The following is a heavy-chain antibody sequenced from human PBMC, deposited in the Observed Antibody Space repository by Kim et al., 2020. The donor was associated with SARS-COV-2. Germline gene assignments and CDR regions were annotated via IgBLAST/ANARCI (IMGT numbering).Heavy chain of an antibody. Sequence: GGSLRLSCAASGFTFSSYEMNWVRQAPGKGLEWVSYISSSGSTIYYADSVKGRFTISRDNAKNSLYLQMNSLRAEDTAVYYCARAYVGQFDYWGQGTLVTVSS. CDR1: GFTFSSYE. V-gene: IGHV3-48*03. CDR2: ISSSGSTI. D-gene: IGHD3-16*01. CDR3: ARAYVGQFDY. J-gene: IGHJ4*02.